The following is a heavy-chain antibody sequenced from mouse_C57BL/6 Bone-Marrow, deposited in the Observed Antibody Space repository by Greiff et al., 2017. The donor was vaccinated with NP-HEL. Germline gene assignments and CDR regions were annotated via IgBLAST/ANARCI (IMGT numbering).Heavy chain of an antibody. Sequence: EVMLVESGGGLVQPGGSLSLSCAASGFTFTDYYMSWVRQPPGKALEWLGFIRNKANGYTTEYSASVKGRFTISRDNSQSILYLQMNALRAEDSATYYCARDNRDGPFAYWGQGTLVTVSA. CDR2: IRNKANGYTT. CDR3: ARDNRDGPFAY. D-gene: IGHD2-3*01. J-gene: IGHJ3*01. CDR1: GFTFTDYY. V-gene: IGHV7-3*01.